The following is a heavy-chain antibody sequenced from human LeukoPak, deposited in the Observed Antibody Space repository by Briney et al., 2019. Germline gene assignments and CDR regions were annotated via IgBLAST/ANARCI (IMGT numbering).Heavy chain of an antibody. J-gene: IGHJ6*02. V-gene: IGHV3-43*01. CDR2: ISWDGGST. Sequence: GGSLRLSCAASGFTFDDYTMHWVRQAPWQGLEWVSLISWDGGSTYYADSVKGRFTISRDNSKNSLYLQMNSLRTEDTALYYCAKDKGGSSWPNYYYYYGMDVWGQGTTITVSS. CDR3: AKDKGGSSWPNYYYYYGMDV. D-gene: IGHD6-13*01. CDR1: GFTFDDYT.